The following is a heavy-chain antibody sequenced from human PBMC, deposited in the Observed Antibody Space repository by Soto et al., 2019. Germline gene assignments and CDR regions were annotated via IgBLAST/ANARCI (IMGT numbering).Heavy chain of an antibody. V-gene: IGHV3-74*01. CDR1: GFTFSSYW. J-gene: IGHJ4*02. Sequence: EVQLVESGGGLVQPGGSLRLSCAASGFTFSSYWMHWVSQAPEKGLVWVSRINSDGSSISYADSVKGRFTISRDNAKNTLYLQMSSLRAEDTAVYYCAKRTSMSGNYYFVYWGQGTLVTVSS. CDR2: INSDGSSI. CDR3: AKRTSMSGNYYFVY. D-gene: IGHD3-10*01.